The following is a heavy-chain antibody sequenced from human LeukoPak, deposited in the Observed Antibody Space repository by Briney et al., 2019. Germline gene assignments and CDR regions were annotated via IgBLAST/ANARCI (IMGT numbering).Heavy chain of an antibody. V-gene: IGHV4-31*02. J-gene: IGHJ6*02. CDR2: IYYNGST. Sequence: TLSLTCSVSGGSLGSGDYYWSWIRQHPGKGLEWIGYIYYNGSTYYNPSLKSRVTISLYTPNNEFSLKLNSVTAADTAVYYCARDRDGSGSQRYYYYGMDVWGQGTTVTVSS. CDR3: ARDRDGSGSQRYYYYGMDV. D-gene: IGHD3-10*01. CDR1: GGSLGSGDYY.